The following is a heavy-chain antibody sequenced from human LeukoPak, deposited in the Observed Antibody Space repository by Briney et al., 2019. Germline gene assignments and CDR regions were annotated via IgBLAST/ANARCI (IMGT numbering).Heavy chain of an antibody. Sequence: GGSLRLSCAASGFTFNSYSMNWVRQTPGKGLEWVSSISSSSSYIYYADSVKGRFTISRDNAKNSLYLQMNSLRAEDTAVYYCASGYWNDGYWGQGTLVTVSS. D-gene: IGHD1-1*01. V-gene: IGHV3-21*01. CDR2: ISSSSSYI. J-gene: IGHJ4*02. CDR3: ASGYWNDGY. CDR1: GFTFNSYS.